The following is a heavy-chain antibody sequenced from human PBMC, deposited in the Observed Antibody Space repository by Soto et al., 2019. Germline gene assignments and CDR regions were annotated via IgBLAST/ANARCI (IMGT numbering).Heavy chain of an antibody. J-gene: IGHJ5*02. CDR2: IYHSGST. CDR3: ARGGPQLVIKTNWFDP. V-gene: IGHV4-39*01. CDR1: GGSISSNIYH. Sequence: PSETLSLTCTVSGGSISSNIYHWGWIRQPPGKGLEWIGKIYHSGSTNYNPSLKSRVTISVDTSKNQFSLKLSSVTAADTAVYYCARGGPQLVIKTNWFDPWGQGTLVTVSS. D-gene: IGHD3-9*01.